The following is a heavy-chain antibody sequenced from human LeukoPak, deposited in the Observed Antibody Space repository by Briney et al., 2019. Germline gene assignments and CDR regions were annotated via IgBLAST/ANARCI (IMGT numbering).Heavy chain of an antibody. Sequence: ASVTVSFKASGYTFTIYGISWVRQAPGQGLEWMGWISAYNGNTNYAQKLQGRVTMTTDTSTSTAYMELRSLRSDDTAVYYCARDLMATPDYWGQGTLVTVSS. J-gene: IGHJ4*02. CDR1: GYTFTIYG. V-gene: IGHV1-18*01. D-gene: IGHD5-12*01. CDR3: ARDLMATPDY. CDR2: ISAYNGNT.